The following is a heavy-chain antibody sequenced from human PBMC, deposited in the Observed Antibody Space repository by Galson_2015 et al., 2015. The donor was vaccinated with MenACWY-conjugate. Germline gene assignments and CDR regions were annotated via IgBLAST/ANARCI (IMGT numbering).Heavy chain of an antibody. D-gene: IGHD3-22*01. CDR1: GYTFTSYY. J-gene: IGHJ6*03. CDR3: ARDQRQWLWGSRDYYYYMDV. Sequence: SVKVSCKASGYTFTSYYMHWVRQAPGQGLEWMGIINPSGGSTSYAQKFQGRVTMTRDTSTSTVYMELSSLRSEDTAVYYCARDQRQWLWGSRDYYYYMDVWGKGTTVTVSS. CDR2: INPSGGST. V-gene: IGHV1-46*03.